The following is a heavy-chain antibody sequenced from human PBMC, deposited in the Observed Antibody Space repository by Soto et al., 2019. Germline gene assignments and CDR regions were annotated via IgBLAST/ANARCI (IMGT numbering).Heavy chain of an antibody. CDR2: IYYSGST. Sequence: QLQLQESGPGLVKPSETLSLTCTVSGGSISSSSYYWGWIRQPPGKGLEWIGSIYYSGSTYYNPSLKSQVTISVDTSKNQFSLKLSSVTAADTAVYYCARRDRITIFGVVKPNFDYWGQGTLVTVSS. CDR3: ARRDRITIFGVVKPNFDY. J-gene: IGHJ4*02. V-gene: IGHV4-39*01. D-gene: IGHD3-3*01. CDR1: GGSISSSSYY.